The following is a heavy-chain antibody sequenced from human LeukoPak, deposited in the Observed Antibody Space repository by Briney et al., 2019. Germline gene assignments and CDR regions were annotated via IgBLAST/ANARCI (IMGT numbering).Heavy chain of an antibody. V-gene: IGHV4-34*01. J-gene: IGHJ6*02. Sequence: PSETLSLTCAVYGGSFSGYYWSWIRQPPGKGLEWIGEINHSGSTNYNPSLKSRVTISVDTSKNQFSLKLSSVTAADTAVYYCARGNYLSPGIAAAGTGRGMDVWGQGTTVTVSS. D-gene: IGHD6-13*01. CDR1: GGSFSGYY. CDR3: ARGNYLSPGIAAAGTGRGMDV. CDR2: INHSGST.